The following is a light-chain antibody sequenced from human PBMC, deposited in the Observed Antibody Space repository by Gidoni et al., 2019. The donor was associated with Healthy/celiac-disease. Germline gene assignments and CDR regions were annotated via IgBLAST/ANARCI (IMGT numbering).Light chain of an antibody. CDR2: WAS. CDR1: QSVLYSSNNKNY. J-gene: IGKJ2*03. V-gene: IGKV4-1*01. CDR3: QQYYSTPPR. Sequence: DIVMTQSPDSLAVSLGERATINCKSSQSVLYSSNNKNYLAWYQQKPGQHPKLLIYWASTRESGVPDRFSGSGSGTDFTLTISSLQAEDVAVYYCQQYYSTPPRFGQXTKLEIK.